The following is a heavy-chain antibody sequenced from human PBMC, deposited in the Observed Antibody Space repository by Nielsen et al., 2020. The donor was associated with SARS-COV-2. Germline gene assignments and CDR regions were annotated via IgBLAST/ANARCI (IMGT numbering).Heavy chain of an antibody. Sequence: GESLKISCEASGYSFSSYWIARVRQRPGKGLEWMGIIYPGDSETKYSPYFQGQVTMSVDKSLRTAYLQWRTLKASDTAMYYCARSPASLGSYFAFDIWGQGTMVIVS. CDR3: ARSPASLGSYFAFDI. V-gene: IGHV5-51*01. J-gene: IGHJ3*02. CDR2: IYPGDSET. D-gene: IGHD1-26*01. CDR1: GYSFSSYW.